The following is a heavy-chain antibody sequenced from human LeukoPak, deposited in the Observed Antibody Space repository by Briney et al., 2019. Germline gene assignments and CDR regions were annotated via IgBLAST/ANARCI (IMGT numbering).Heavy chain of an antibody. Sequence: GASVKVSCKASGYTFTGYYMHWVRQAPGQGLEWMGWINPNSGGTNYAQKFQGRVTMTRDTSISTAYMELSRLRSDDTAVYYCARDPSNWNDGWFDPWGQGTLVTVSS. J-gene: IGHJ5*02. V-gene: IGHV1-2*02. CDR2: INPNSGGT. CDR1: GYTFTGYY. CDR3: ARDPSNWNDGWFDP. D-gene: IGHD1-20*01.